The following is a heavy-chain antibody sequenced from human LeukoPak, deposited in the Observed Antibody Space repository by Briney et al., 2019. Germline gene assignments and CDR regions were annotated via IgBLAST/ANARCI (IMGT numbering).Heavy chain of an antibody. J-gene: IGHJ4*02. V-gene: IGHV4-59*08. D-gene: IGHD5-12*01. CDR3: ARMGGYSGYATH. Sequence: SETLSLTCTVSGGSISSHHWSWIRQPPGKGLEWIGYIHYSGTTNYNPSLKNRVTISLDTSKNQFSLNLSSVTAADTAVYYCARMGGYSGYATHWGQGTLVTVSS. CDR2: IHYSGTT. CDR1: GGSISSHH.